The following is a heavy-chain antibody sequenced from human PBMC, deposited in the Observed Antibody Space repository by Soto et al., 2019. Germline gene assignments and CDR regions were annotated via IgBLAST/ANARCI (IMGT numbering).Heavy chain of an antibody. CDR2: INHSGST. J-gene: IGHJ6*02. D-gene: IGHD1-20*01. CDR3: ARVGFNWNDDYYGMDV. CDR1: GLSFSGCS. Sequence: SDNLLFPCAVTGLSFSGCSVSWRRQPPGKGLEWIGEINHSGSTNYNPSLKSRVTISVDTSKNQFSLKLSSVTAADTAVYYCARVGFNWNDDYYGMDVWGQGTTVS. V-gene: IGHV4-34*01.